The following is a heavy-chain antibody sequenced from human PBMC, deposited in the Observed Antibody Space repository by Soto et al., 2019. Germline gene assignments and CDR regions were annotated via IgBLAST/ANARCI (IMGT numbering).Heavy chain of an antibody. J-gene: IGHJ1*01. CDR3: ARSYNSRASDL. CDR1: GGSLTSYY. V-gene: IGHV4-59*01. CDR2: IYYSGGST. D-gene: IGHD1-1*01. Sequence: QVELQESGPGLVKPSETLSLTCTVSGGSLTSYYWTWIRQPPGKGLEWIGYIYYSGGSTSYKPSLESRLTISADASKNQCSLNLNSVTAADTAVYYCARSYNSRASDLWGQGTLVTVSS.